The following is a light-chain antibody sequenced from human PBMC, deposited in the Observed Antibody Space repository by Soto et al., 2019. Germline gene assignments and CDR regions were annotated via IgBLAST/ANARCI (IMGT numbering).Light chain of an antibody. CDR3: QQSYTARQ. CDR2: AAS. Sequence: DIQMTQSPSSLSASVGDRVTITCRTTQTISHYLNWYQQKPGKAPRLLIYAASSLQSGVPSRFIGSGSGADFTLTITSLQPEDFATYYCQQSYTARQFGPGTKVEIK. CDR1: QTISHY. J-gene: IGKJ1*01. V-gene: IGKV1-39*01.